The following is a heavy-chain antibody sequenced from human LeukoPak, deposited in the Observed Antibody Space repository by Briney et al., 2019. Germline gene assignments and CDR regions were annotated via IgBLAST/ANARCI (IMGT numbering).Heavy chain of an antibody. D-gene: IGHD2-15*01. Sequence: PGGSLRLSCAASGFTFSSYAMSWVRQPPGKGLEWVSAISGSGETTYYAASVKGRFTISRDSSKNTLYLQMSSLRVEDTAIYYCAKGRGGSCYSGLDCWGQGTLVTVSS. CDR1: GFTFSSYA. CDR2: ISGSGETT. V-gene: IGHV3-23*01. J-gene: IGHJ4*02. CDR3: AKGRGGSCYSGLDC.